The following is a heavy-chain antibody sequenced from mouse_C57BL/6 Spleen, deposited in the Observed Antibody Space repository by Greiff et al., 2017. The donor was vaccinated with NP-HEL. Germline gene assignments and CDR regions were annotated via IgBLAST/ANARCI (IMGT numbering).Heavy chain of an antibody. V-gene: IGHV7-3*01. Sequence: EVMLVESGGGLVQPGGSLSLSCAASGFTFTDYYMSWVRQPPGQALEWLGFIRNKANGYTTEYSASVKGRFTISRDNSQSILYLQMNALRAEDSATYYCARYGTTVADYWGQGTTLTVSS. CDR2: IRNKANGYTT. CDR3: ARYGTTVADY. J-gene: IGHJ2*01. D-gene: IGHD1-1*01. CDR1: GFTFTDYY.